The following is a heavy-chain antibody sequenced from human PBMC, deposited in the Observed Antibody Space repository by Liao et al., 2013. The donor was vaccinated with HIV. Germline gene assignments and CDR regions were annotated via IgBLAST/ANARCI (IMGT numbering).Heavy chain of an antibody. CDR1: GGSFSGYY. CDR3: ARCRDGYPRGYQFDN. D-gene: IGHD5-24*01. CDR2: SIIVGAP. Sequence: QVQLQQWGAGLLKPSETLSLTCAVYGGSFSGYYWTWIRQPPREGAWNGLGTSIIVGAPSTTRPSKTRVTILVDTSKNQFSLQLSSVTAADTAVYYCARCRDGYPRGYQFDNWGQGTLVTVSS. V-gene: IGHV4-34*01. J-gene: IGHJ5*02.